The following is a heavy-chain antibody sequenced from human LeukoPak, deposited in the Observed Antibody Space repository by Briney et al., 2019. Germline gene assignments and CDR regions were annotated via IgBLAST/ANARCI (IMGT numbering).Heavy chain of an antibody. CDR2: ISTYNGDT. V-gene: IGHV1-18*01. Sequence: ASVKVSCKASGYTFGTYGISWVRQAPGQGHEWMGWISTYNGDTNYAQNVQGRVTMTTDTSTNTAYMELRSLRSDDTAMYYCARETSSRDDPWGEGTLVIVSS. CDR1: GYTFGTYG. J-gene: IGHJ5*02. CDR3: ARETSSRDDP. D-gene: IGHD2-2*01.